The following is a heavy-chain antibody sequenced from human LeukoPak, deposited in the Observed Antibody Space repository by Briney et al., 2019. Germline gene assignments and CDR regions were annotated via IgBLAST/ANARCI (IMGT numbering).Heavy chain of an antibody. D-gene: IGHD6-19*01. CDR2: FDPEDGET. CDR3: ARDRRDSSGRRYYFDY. V-gene: IGHV1-24*01. J-gene: IGHJ4*02. CDR1: GYTLTELS. Sequence: ASVKVSCKVSGYTLTELSMHWVRQAPGKGLEWMGGFDPEDGETIYAQKFQGRVTMTTDTSTSTAYMELRSLRSDDTAVYYCARDRRDSSGRRYYFDYWGQGTLVTVSS.